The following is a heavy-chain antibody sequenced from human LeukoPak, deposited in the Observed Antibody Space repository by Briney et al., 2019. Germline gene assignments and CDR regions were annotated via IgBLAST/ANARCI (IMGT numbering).Heavy chain of an antibody. V-gene: IGHV3-23*01. Sequence: GGSLRLSCAASGFTFSSYGMSWVRQAPGKGLEWVSAISGSGGSTYYADSVKGRFTISRDNSKNTLYLQMNSLRAEDTAVYYCARSGDSFFDYWGQGTLVTVSS. CDR1: GFTFSSYG. J-gene: IGHJ4*02. CDR3: ARSGDSFFDY. CDR2: ISGSGGST. D-gene: IGHD2-21*02.